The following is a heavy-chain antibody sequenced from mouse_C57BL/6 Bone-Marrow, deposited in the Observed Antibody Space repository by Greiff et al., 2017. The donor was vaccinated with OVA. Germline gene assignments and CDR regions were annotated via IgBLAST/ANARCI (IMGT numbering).Heavy chain of an antibody. CDR2: ISYSGST. D-gene: IGHD1-1*01. J-gene: IGHJ3*01. CDR3: AREDYGSSYASWFAY. Sequence: EVQVVESGPGMVKPSQSLSLTRTVTGYSITSGYDWHWIRHFPGNKLEWMGYISYSGSTNYNPSLKSRISITHDTSKNHFFLKLNSVTTEDTATYYCAREDYGSSYASWFAYWGQGTLVTVSA. V-gene: IGHV3-1*01. CDR1: GYSITSGYD.